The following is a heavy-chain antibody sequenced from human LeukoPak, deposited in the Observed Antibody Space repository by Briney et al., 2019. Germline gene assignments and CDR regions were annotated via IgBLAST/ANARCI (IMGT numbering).Heavy chain of an antibody. CDR2: IYTDGSST. V-gene: IGHV3-74*01. CDR3: ARGASNRFDY. J-gene: IGHJ4*02. Sequence: GGSLRLSCAASGFTFSNYWMHWFRQAPGKGLVWVSRIYTDGSSTNYADSVKGRFTISRDNAKNTLYLQMNSLRGEDTAVYYCARGASNRFDYWGQGTLVTVSS. D-gene: IGHD1-14*01. CDR1: GFTFSNYW.